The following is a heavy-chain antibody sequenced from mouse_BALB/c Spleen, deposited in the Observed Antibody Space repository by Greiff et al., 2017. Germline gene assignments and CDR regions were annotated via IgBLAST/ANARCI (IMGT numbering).Heavy chain of an antibody. V-gene: IGHV1-7*01. D-gene: IGHD1-1*01. CDR2: INPSTGYT. CDR3: ARSITTVVGDFDV. CDR1: GYTFTSYW. J-gene: IGHJ1*01. Sequence: VQGVESGAELAKPGASVKMSCKASGYTFTSYWMHWVKQRPGQGLEWIGYINPSTGYTEYNQKFKDKATLTADKSSSTAYMQLSSLTSEDSAVYYCARSITTVVGDFDVWGAGTTVTVSS.